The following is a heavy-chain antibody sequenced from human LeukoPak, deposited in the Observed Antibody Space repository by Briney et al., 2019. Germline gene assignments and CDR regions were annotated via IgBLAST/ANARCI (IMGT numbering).Heavy chain of an antibody. V-gene: IGHV3-7*04. D-gene: IGHD1-26*01. CDR3: ARVVWEYDAFDI. CDR1: GFAFSTYY. Sequence: GGSLRLSCSASGFAFSTYYMHWLRQAPGKGLEWVANIKQDGSEKYYVDSVKGRFTISRDNAKNSLYLQMNSLRAEDTAVYSCARVVWEYDAFDIWGQGTMVTVSS. J-gene: IGHJ3*02. CDR2: IKQDGSEK.